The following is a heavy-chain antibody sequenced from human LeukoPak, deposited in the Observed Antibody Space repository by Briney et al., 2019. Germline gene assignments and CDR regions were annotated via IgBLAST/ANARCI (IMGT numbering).Heavy chain of an antibody. J-gene: IGHJ4*02. CDR1: GFTFSSYS. D-gene: IGHD2-2*01. Sequence: GGSLRLSCAASGFTFSSYSMNWVRQAPGKGLEWVSFISSSSAHINYADSVKGRFTISRDNSKNTLYLQMNSLRAEDTAVYYCAKEVMPPRNDFWGQGTLVTVSS. V-gene: IGHV3-21*04. CDR3: AKEVMPPRNDF. CDR2: ISSSSAHI.